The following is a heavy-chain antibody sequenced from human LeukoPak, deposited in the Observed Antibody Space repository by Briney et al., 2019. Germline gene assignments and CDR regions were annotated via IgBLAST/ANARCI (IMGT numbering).Heavy chain of an antibody. D-gene: IGHD3-22*01. J-gene: IGHJ4*02. CDR2: INHSGST. V-gene: IGHV4-34*01. CDR3: ARGPGSYYYDSSGYSYFDY. Sequence: ETLSLTCAVYGGSFSGYYWSWIRQPPGKGLEWIGEINHSGSTNYNPSLKSRVTISVDTSKNQFSLKLSSVTAADTAVYYCARGPGSYYYDSSGYSYFDYWGQGTLVTVSS. CDR1: GGSFSGYY.